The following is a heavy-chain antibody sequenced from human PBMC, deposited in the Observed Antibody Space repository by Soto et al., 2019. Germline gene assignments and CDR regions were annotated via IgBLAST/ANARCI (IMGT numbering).Heavy chain of an antibody. CDR3: ARGRGTWIPDDFDI. Sequence: PSETLSLTCTVSGGSISSYYWSWIRQPPGKGLEWIGYIYYSGSTNYNPSLKSRVTISVDTSKNQLSLKLSSVTAADTAVYYCARGRGTWIPDDFDIWGQGTTVTVSS. V-gene: IGHV4-59*01. J-gene: IGHJ3*02. CDR2: IYYSGST. CDR1: GGSISSYY. D-gene: IGHD1-1*01.